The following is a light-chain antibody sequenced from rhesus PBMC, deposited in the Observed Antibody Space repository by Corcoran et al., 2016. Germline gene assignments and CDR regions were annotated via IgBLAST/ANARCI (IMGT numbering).Light chain of an antibody. CDR1: QGINKE. V-gene: IGKV1-94*01. Sequence: DIQMTQSPSSLSASVGDRVTVTCRASQGINKELSWYQQKPGKAPTLLIYTASTLHTGVSSRFCGGGSGTDYTLAISGLQPESVGNYYCLQVYTVPYSFGQGAKVEIK. CDR3: LQVYTVPYS. J-gene: IGKJ2*01. CDR2: TAS.